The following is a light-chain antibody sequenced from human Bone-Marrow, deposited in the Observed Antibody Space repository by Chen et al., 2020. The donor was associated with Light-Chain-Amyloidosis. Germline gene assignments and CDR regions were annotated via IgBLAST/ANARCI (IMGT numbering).Light chain of an antibody. Sequence: QSVLTQPPSASGTPGQRVTISCSGGRSNGGANGVNWYQQLPGAAPKLLIFDTKRRPSGVPDRFSGSKSGTSASLAISYLQSEDESHYYCAPWDDRLNGWGFGGGTRLSGL. J-gene: IGLJ3*02. CDR3: APWDDRLNGWG. CDR2: DTK. CDR1: RSNGGANG. V-gene: IGLV1-44*01.